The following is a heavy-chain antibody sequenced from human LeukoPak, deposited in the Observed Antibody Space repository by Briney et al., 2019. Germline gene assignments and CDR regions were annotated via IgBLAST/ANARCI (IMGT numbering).Heavy chain of an antibody. CDR3: AKVGYCSGGSCSLFADY. CDR2: ISYDGSNK. D-gene: IGHD2-15*01. CDR1: GFTFSSYG. V-gene: IGHV3-30*18. J-gene: IGHJ4*02. Sequence: GGSLRLSCAASGFTFSSYGMHWVRQAPGKGLEWVAVISYDGSNKYYADSVKGRFTISRDNSENTLYLQMNSLRAEDTAVYYCAKVGYCSGGSCSLFADYWGQGTLVTVSS.